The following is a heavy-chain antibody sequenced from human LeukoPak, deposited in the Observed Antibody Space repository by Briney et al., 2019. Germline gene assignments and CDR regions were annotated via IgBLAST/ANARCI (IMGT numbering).Heavy chain of an antibody. D-gene: IGHD3-10*01. CDR3: ARVRGVPSNWFDP. CDR2: ISYSGTT. CDR1: GGSISSGGYY. V-gene: IGHV4-31*03. J-gene: IGHJ5*02. Sequence: TLSLTCTVSGGSISSGGYYWSWIRQHPGKGLEWVGFISYSGTTYYNPSLKSRITISADTSKNQFSLKLSSVTAADTAVYYCARVRGVPSNWFDPWGQGTLVTVSS.